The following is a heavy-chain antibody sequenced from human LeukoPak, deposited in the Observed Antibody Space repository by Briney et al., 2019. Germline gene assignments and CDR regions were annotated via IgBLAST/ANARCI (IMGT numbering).Heavy chain of an antibody. CDR1: GFTFSSYS. J-gene: IGHJ6*03. CDR3: ARSAASYYYYYMDV. CDR2: ISSSSSTI. Sequence: GRSLRLSCAASGFTFSSYSMNWVRQAPGKGLEWVSYISSSSSTIYYADSVKGRFTISRDNAKNSLYLQMNSLRAEDTAVYYCARSAASYYYYYMDVWGKGTTVTVSS. V-gene: IGHV3-48*04. D-gene: IGHD3-3*01.